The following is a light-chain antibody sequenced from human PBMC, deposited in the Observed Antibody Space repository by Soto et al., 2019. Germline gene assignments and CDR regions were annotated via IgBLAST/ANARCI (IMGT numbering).Light chain of an antibody. CDR1: QSVSGTY. CDR2: DSS. V-gene: IGKV3-20*01. Sequence: EIVLTQSPGTLSLSPGERATLSCRASQSVSGTYFAWYQQKSGQTPRLLIYDSSSRATGIPDRVSGSGSGTDFTLTISRLEPEDFALYYCQQYGTSPYTFGGGTKVEIK. CDR3: QQYGTSPYT. J-gene: IGKJ4*01.